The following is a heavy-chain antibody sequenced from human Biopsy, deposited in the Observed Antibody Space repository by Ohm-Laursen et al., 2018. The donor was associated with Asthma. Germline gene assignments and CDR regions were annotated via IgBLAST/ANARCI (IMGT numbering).Heavy chain of an antibody. D-gene: IGHD5-24*01. CDR2: IYHSGST. V-gene: IGHV4-30-2*01. CDR1: GGSISSGGYS. J-gene: IGHJ4*02. CDR3: ARVKDGYNFDY. Sequence: PSQTLSLTWAVSGGSISSGGYSWSWIRQPPGKGLEWIGYIYHSGSTYYNPSLKSRVTISVDRSKSQFSLKLSSVTAADTAVYYCARVKDGYNFDYWGQGTLVTVSS.